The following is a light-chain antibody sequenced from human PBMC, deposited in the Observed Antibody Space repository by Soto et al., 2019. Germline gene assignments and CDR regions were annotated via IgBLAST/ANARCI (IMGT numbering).Light chain of an antibody. Sequence: QTVVTQSPSASASLGASVRLTCTLSSEHGTYAIAWHQHQPEKGPRYLMKVNSDGSHTKGDGIPDRFSGSSSGVERYLTISSLQSDDEADYYCQIWGTGFRVFGGGTKLTVL. CDR1: SEHGTYA. CDR3: QIWGTGFRV. CDR2: VNSDGSH. J-gene: IGLJ2*01. V-gene: IGLV4-69*01.